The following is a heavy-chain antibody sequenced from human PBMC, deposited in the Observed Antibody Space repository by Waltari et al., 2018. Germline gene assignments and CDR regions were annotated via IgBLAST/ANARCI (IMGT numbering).Heavy chain of an antibody. D-gene: IGHD3-22*01. Sequence: EVQLVESGGGLVQPGGSLRLSCAASGFTLSSYWMSWVRQAPGKGLEGGANMMTDGSEEYYVDSVRGRFTISRDNAKNSLFLQMNSLRPEDTAVYYCARDQWFAFDIWGQGTMVTVSS. CDR2: MMTDGSEE. J-gene: IGHJ3*02. CDR3: ARDQWFAFDI. V-gene: IGHV3-7*01. CDR1: GFTLSSYW.